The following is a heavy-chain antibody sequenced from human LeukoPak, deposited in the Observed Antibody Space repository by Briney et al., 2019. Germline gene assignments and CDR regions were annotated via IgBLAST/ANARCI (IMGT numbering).Heavy chain of an antibody. CDR2: ISYDGSNK. CDR1: GFTFSSYG. Sequence: PGGSLRLSCAASGFTFSSYGMHWVRQAPGKGLEWVAVISYDGSNKYYADSVKGRFTISRDNSKNTLYLQMNSLRAEDTAVYYCAKDLAGYSSGWSDFYYYYYGMDAWGQGTTVTVSS. CDR3: AKDLAGYSSGWSDFYYYYYGMDA. J-gene: IGHJ6*02. D-gene: IGHD6-19*01. V-gene: IGHV3-30*18.